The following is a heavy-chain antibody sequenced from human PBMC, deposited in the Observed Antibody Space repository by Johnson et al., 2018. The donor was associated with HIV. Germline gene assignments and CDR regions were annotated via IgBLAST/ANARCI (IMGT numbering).Heavy chain of an antibody. CDR3: ARGSPYYNFWSGYVDAFDI. D-gene: IGHD3-3*01. V-gene: IGHV3-7*02. Sequence: VYLVESGGGLVQPGGSLRLSCAASGFTFSSYWMSWVRQAPGKGLEWVANIKQDGSKKYYADSVKGRLTIFRDNSKNTLYLQKNSLRAEDTAVYYCARGSPYYNFWSGYVDAFDIWGQGTMVTVSS. CDR1: GFTFSSYW. J-gene: IGHJ3*02. CDR2: IKQDGSKK.